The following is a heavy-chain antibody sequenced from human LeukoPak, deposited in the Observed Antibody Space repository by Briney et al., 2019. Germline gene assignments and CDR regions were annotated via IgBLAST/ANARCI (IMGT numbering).Heavy chain of an antibody. D-gene: IGHD3-9*01. V-gene: IGHV4-61*01. CDR2: IYYSGST. CDR3: AVLRYFDWAFHY. Sequence: SETLSLTCTVSGGSVSSGSYYWSWIRQPPGKGLEWIGYIYYSGSTNYNPSLKSRVTISVDTSKNQFSLKLSSVTAADTAVYYCAVLRYFDWAFHYWGQGTLVTVSS. CDR1: GGSVSSGSYY. J-gene: IGHJ4*02.